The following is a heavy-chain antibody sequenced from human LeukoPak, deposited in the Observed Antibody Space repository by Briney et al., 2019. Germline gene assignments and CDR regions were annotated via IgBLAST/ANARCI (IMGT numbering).Heavy chain of an antibody. CDR3: ATWGIAVAGTFDY. D-gene: IGHD6-19*01. CDR1: GGSISSSY. J-gene: IGHJ4*02. Sequence: SETLFLTCTVSGGSISSSYWSWIRQPPGKGLEWIGYIYYSGSTNNNPSFKSRVAISVDTSKNQFSLKLSSVTAADTAVYYCATWGIAVAGTFDYWGQGTLVTVST. CDR2: IYYSGST. V-gene: IGHV4-59*08.